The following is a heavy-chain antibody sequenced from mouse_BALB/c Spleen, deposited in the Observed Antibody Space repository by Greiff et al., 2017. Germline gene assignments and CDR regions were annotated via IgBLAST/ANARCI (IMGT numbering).Heavy chain of an antibody. Sequence: QVQLQQSGAELVRPGASVTLSCKASGYTFTDYEMHWVKQTPVHGLEWIGAIDPETGGTAYNQKFKGKATLTADKSSSTAYMELRSLTSEDSAVYYCTTRPYFDYWGQGTTLTVSS. D-gene: IGHD2-12*01. CDR2: IDPETGGT. CDR3: TTRPYFDY. J-gene: IGHJ2*01. V-gene: IGHV1-15*01. CDR1: GYTFTDYE.